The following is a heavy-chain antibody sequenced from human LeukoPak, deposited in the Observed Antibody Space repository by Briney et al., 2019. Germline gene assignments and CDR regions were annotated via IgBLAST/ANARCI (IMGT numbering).Heavy chain of an antibody. CDR3: ARVCSSTSCSNWFDP. CDR1: GYTFTGYY. J-gene: IGHJ5*02. D-gene: IGHD2-2*01. CDR2: INPNSGGT. Sequence: GASVKVSCKASGYTFTGYYMHWVRQAPGQGLEWMGWINPNSGGTNYAQKFQGRATMTRDTSISTAYMELSRLRSDDTAVYYCARVCSSTSCSNWFDPWGQGTLVTVSS. V-gene: IGHV1-2*02.